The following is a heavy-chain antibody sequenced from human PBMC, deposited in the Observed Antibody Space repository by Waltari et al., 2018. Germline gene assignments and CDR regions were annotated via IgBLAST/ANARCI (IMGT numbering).Heavy chain of an antibody. Sequence: QVQLVQSGAEVKKPGSSVKVSCKASGGTFSNYAINWVRQAPGQGLEWMGGIVPIFGTANYAQNFQGRVTITADESTSTVYMKLTSLKSEDTAVYYCATFGGISNWIDPWGQGTLVTVSS. CDR2: IVPIFGTA. J-gene: IGHJ5*02. V-gene: IGHV1-69*01. D-gene: IGHD3-16*01. CDR3: ATFGGISNWIDP. CDR1: GGTFSNYA.